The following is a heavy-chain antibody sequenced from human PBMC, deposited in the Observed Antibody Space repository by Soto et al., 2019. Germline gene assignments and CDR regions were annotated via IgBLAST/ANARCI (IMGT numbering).Heavy chain of an antibody. Sequence: EVQLLESGGGLVQPGGSLRLSCAASGFTFSSYAMSWVRQAPGKGLEWVSAITGSGGRTYYADSVKGRFTISRDNSKNTLYLQINSLRAEDTAVYYCAKGPRPVVVVPAATFDYWGQGTLVTVSS. V-gene: IGHV3-23*01. CDR3: AKGPRPVVVVPAATFDY. J-gene: IGHJ4*02. D-gene: IGHD2-2*01. CDR2: ITGSGGRT. CDR1: GFTFSSYA.